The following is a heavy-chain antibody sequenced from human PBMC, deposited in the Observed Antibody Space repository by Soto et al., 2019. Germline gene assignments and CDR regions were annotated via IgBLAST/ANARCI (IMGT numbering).Heavy chain of an antibody. Sequence: QITLKESGPTLAKPTQTLTLTCTFSGFSLSTSGVGVGWIRQPPGKALEWLAVIYWDDDKRSSSSLKSRLTITKDTSKTQVVLTMTNMDPVDTATYYCAPHPYYGLAPYSFDYWGQGILVTVSS. CDR1: GFSLSTSGVG. V-gene: IGHV2-5*02. CDR2: IYWDDDK. D-gene: IGHD3-10*01. J-gene: IGHJ4*02. CDR3: APHPYYGLAPYSFDY.